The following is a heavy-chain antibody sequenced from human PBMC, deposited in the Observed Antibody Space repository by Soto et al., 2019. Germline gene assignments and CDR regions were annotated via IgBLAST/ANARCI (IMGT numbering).Heavy chain of an antibody. CDR1: GGSISSYY. Sequence: SETLSLTCTVSGGSISSYYWSWIRQPPGKGLEWIGYIYYSGSTNYNPSLKSRVTISVDTSKNQFSLKLSSVTAADTAVYYCASQKETYYYGSGSYNWFDPWGQGTLVTVS. D-gene: IGHD3-10*01. CDR2: IYYSGST. V-gene: IGHV4-59*08. CDR3: ASQKETYYYGSGSYNWFDP. J-gene: IGHJ5*02.